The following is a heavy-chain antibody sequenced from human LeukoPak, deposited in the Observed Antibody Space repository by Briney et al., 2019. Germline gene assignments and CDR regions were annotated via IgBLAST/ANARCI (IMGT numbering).Heavy chain of an antibody. J-gene: IGHJ4*02. CDR1: RYTFTSSG. D-gene: IGHD3-16*01. CDR2: ISAYNCNT. Sequence: ASVKLSCKASRYTFTSSGIRWVRQAPGHRLEWMGWISAYNCNTNDAQKLQGRVTMTTDTSTSTAYMELRSLRSDDPAVYYCARTFQSFDYGGEGTLVTVPS. CDR3: ARTFQSFDY. V-gene: IGHV1-18*01.